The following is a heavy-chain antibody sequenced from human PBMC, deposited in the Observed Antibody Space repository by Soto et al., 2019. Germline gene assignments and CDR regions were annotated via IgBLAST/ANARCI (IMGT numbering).Heavy chain of an antibody. CDR3: ARVSYGGNWYYFDY. J-gene: IGHJ4*02. CDR1: GFTFSDYY. D-gene: IGHD2-15*01. V-gene: IGHV3-11*06. Sequence: QVQLVESGGGLVKPGGSLRLSCAASGFTFSDYYMSWIRQAPGKGLEWVSYISSRSRYTNYADSVKGRFTISRDNAKNSLYLQMNSLRAEDTAVYYCARVSYGGNWYYFDYWGQGTLVTVSS. CDR2: ISSRSRYT.